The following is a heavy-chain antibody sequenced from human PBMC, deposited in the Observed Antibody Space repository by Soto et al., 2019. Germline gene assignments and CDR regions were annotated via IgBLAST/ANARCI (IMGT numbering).Heavy chain of an antibody. V-gene: IGHV1-18*01. Sequence: QVQLVQSGAEVKRPGASVKVSCKASGYTFNSYGISGVRQAPGQGLEWMGWSSAYNGNTHYAQKVQGSVTMTPDTSTSTALKERSLMSPDETAVYYGARDGRHGGYLDSWGQGTVVTVSS. J-gene: IGHJ4*02. CDR2: SSAYNGNT. D-gene: IGHD4-17*01. CDR1: GYTFNSYG. CDR3: ARDGRHGGYLDS.